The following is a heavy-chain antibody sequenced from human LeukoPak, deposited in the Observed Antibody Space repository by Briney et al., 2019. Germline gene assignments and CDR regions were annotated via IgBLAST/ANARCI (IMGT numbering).Heavy chain of an antibody. Sequence: SETLSLTCTVSSGSISSSNYFWGWMRQPPGKGLEWIGIIYYVGNTYYNPSLKSRVTISVDTSKNQFSLKLSSVTAADTAVYYCARTRDYYSPACDIWGQGTVVTVSS. CDR2: IYYVGNT. D-gene: IGHD3-3*01. J-gene: IGHJ3*02. V-gene: IGHV4-39*07. CDR3: ARTRDYYSPACDI. CDR1: SGSISSSNYF.